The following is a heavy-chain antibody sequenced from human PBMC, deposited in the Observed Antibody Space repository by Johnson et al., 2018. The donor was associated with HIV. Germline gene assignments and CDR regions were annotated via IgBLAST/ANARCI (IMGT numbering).Heavy chain of an antibody. V-gene: IGHV3-13*01. CDR2: IGTAGDT. CDR1: GFTFSSYD. CDR3: ARVDRPYYYDSSDAPNAFDI. J-gene: IGHJ3*02. D-gene: IGHD3-22*01. Sequence: VQLVESGGGLVQPGGSLRLSCAASGFTFSSYDMHWVRQATGKGLEWVSAIGTAGDTYYPGSVKGRFTISRDNSKNTLYLQMNNLRAEDTAVYYCARVDRPYYYDSSDAPNAFDIWGQGTMVIVSS.